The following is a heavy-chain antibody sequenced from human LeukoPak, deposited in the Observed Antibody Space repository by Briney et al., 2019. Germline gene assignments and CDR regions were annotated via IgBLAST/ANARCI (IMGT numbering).Heavy chain of an antibody. Sequence: ASVKVSCKASGYTFTGYYMHWVRQAPGQGLEWMGRINPNSGGTNYAQKFQGRVTMTRDTSISTAYMELSRLRSDDTAVYYCARSVLWFGDTDFDYWGQGTLVTVSS. CDR1: GYTFTGYY. CDR2: INPNSGGT. D-gene: IGHD3-10*01. CDR3: ARSVLWFGDTDFDY. J-gene: IGHJ4*02. V-gene: IGHV1-2*06.